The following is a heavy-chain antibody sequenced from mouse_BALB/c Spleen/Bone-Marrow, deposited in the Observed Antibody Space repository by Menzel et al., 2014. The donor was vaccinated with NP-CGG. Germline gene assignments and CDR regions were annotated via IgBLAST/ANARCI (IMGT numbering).Heavy chain of an antibody. CDR1: GFDFSRYW. CDR3: ARQSYYGYSDY. V-gene: IGHV4-1*02. CDR2: INPDSSTI. Sequence: EVMLVESGGGLVQPGGSLKLSCAASGFDFSRYWMSWVRQAPGKGLEWIGEINPDSSTITYTPSLKDKFIISRDNAKNTLFLQMSKVRSEDTALYYCARQSYYGYSDYWGQGTTLTVSS. D-gene: IGHD1-2*01. J-gene: IGHJ2*01.